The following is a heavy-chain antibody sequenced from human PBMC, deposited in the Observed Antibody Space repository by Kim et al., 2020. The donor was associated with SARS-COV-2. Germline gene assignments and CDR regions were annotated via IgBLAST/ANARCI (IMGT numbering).Heavy chain of an antibody. D-gene: IGHD2-15*01. Sequence: SETLSLTCTVSGGSISSGGYYWSWIRQHPGKGLEWIGYIYYSGSTYYNPSLKSRVTISVDTSKNQFSLKLSSVTAADTAVYYCARGYCSGGSCYYSYYYYGMAVWGQGTTVTVSS. CDR1: GGSISSGGYY. CDR3: ARGYCSGGSCYYSYYYYGMAV. J-gene: IGHJ6*02. V-gene: IGHV4-31*03. CDR2: IYYSGST.